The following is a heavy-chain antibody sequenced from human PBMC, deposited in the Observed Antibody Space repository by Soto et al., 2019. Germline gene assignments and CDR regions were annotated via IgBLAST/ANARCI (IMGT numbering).Heavy chain of an antibody. CDR2: IYPGDSDT. D-gene: IGHD1-26*01. Sequence: LQSSXKRSGYIFTRYCIWWVLHIPGKGLEWMGIIYPGDSDTRYSPSFQGQVTISADKSISTAYLQWSSLKASDTAMYYCARHVDGMNVATLGYSGKGTLVTVSS. CDR3: ARHVDGMNVATLGY. V-gene: IGHV5-51*01. J-gene: IGHJ4*02. CDR1: GYIFTRYC.